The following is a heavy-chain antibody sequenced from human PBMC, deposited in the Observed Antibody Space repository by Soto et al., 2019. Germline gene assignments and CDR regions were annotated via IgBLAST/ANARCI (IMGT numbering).Heavy chain of an antibody. J-gene: IGHJ6*02. CDR2: MYNTGST. Sequence: TSETLSLTCTVSGGSISGYYWSWIRQPPGKGLEWIAYMYNTGSTVYNPSFKSRVTISVDTSKNQFSLKLNSVTAADTAVYYCARDLWGYCGTDCYPLDVWGQGTTVTVSS. CDR3: ARDLWGYCGTDCYPLDV. V-gene: IGHV4-59*01. D-gene: IGHD2-21*02. CDR1: GGSISGYY.